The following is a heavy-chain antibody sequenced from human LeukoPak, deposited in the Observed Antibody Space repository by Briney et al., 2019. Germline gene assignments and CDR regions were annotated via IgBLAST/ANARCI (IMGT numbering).Heavy chain of an antibody. V-gene: IGHV3-48*02. D-gene: IGHD1-26*01. CDR2: ISSSSSTI. J-gene: IGHJ4*02. CDR3: ASNYLYSGSFGIYFDY. CDR1: GFTFSSYS. Sequence: GGSLRLSCAASGFTFSSYSMNWVRQAPGKGLEWVSYISSSSSTIYYADSVKGRFTISRDNAKNSLYQQMNSLRDEDTAVYYCASNYLYSGSFGIYFDYWGQGTLVTVSS.